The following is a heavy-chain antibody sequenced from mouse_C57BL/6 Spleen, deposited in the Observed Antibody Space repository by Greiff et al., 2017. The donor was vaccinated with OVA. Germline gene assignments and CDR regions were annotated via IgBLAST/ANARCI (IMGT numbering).Heavy chain of an antibody. CDR3: ARGDYIYFDD. CDR1: GYTFTSYW. D-gene: IGHD2-4*01. Sequence: QVQLQQPGAELVKPGASVKLSCKASGYTFTSYWMPWVKQRPGQGLEWIGMIHPNSGSTNYNAKFKGKATLTVDKSAITAYMQLSSLTSEDSAVYYCARGDYIYFDDWGQGTTLTVSS. CDR2: IHPNSGST. J-gene: IGHJ2*01. V-gene: IGHV1-64*01.